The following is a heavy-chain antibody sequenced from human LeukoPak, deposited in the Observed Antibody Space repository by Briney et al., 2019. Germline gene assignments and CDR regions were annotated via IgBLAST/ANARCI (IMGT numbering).Heavy chain of an antibody. CDR2: INPNSGGT. CDR3: ARDAGTSSPYFDY. CDR1: GYTFTGYY. V-gene: IGHV1-2*02. D-gene: IGHD1-26*01. Sequence: GASVKVSCKASGYTFTGYYMHWVRQAPGQGLEWMGWINPNSGGTNYAQKFQGRVTMTRDTSISTAYMELSRLRSDDTAVYYCARDAGTSSPYFDYWGQGTLVTVSS. J-gene: IGHJ4*02.